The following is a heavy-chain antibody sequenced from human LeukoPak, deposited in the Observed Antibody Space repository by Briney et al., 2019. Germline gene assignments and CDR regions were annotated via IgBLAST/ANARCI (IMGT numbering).Heavy chain of an antibody. D-gene: IGHD3-16*02. CDR2: INHSGST. Sequence: SETLSLTCAVYGGSFSGYYWSWFRQPPGKGLEWIGEINHSGSTNYNPSLQSRVTISVDTSKNQSSLKLSSGTAGDTAVYYCARFGVYDYVGGSDRWDWFDPWGQGTLVTVSS. CDR3: ARFGVYDYVGGSDRWDWFDP. J-gene: IGHJ5*02. V-gene: IGHV4-34*01. CDR1: GGSFSGYY.